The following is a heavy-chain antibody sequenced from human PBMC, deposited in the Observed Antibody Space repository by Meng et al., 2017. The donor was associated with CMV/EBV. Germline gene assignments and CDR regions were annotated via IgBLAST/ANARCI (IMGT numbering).Heavy chain of an antibody. V-gene: IGHV1-24*01. J-gene: IGHJ4*02. CDR1: GYTLTELS. CDR2: FDPEDGET. Sequence: QVQPVQSGAEVKKPGASGKVSCKVSGYTLTELSMHWGRPAPGKGLEWMGGFDPEDGETIYAQKFQGRVTMTEDTSTDTAYMELSSLRSEDTAVYYCATGRPAAIRGGPFDYWGQGTLVTVSS. D-gene: IGHD2-2*01. CDR3: ATGRPAAIRGGPFDY.